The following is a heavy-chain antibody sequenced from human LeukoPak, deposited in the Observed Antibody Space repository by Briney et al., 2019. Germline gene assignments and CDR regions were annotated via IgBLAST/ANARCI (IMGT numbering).Heavy chain of an antibody. D-gene: IGHD6-13*01. CDR3: ARAGIAAAAPDY. V-gene: IGHV3-30-3*01. CDR1: GFTFSSYA. CDR2: ISYDGSNK. Sequence: GGSLRLSCAASGFTFSSYAMSWVRQAPGKGLEWVAVISYDGSNKYYADSVKGRFTISRDNSKNTLYLQMNSLRAEDTAVYYCARAGIAAAAPDYWGQGTLVTVSS. J-gene: IGHJ4*02.